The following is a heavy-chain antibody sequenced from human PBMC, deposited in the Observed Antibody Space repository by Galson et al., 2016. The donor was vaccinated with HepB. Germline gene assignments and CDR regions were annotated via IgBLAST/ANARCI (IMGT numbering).Heavy chain of an antibody. V-gene: IGHV1-69*13. CDR1: GGTFNSYA. CDR2: ITPIFRTS. CDR3: ARGQWLLNLGHDYYYGMDV. J-gene: IGHJ6*02. Sequence: SVKVSCKASGGTFNSYAISWVRQAPGQGLEWMGGITPIFRTSNYAQKFQGRVTITADASTSTAYMEFSSLRSEDPAVYYCARGQWLLNLGHDYYYGMDVWGQGTTVTVSS. D-gene: IGHD6-19*01.